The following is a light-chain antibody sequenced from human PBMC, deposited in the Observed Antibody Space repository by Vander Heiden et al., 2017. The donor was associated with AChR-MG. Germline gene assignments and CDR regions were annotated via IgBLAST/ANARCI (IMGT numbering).Light chain of an antibody. V-gene: IGLV2-23*01. Sequence: QSALTQPASVSGSPGQSITISCTGTSSDVGSYNLVSWYQQHPGKAPKFMIYEGSKRPSGVSNRFSGSKSGNTASLTISGLQAEDEADYYCCSYAGSSTWVFGGGTKLTGL. CDR1: SSDVGSYNL. CDR3: CSYAGSSTWV. CDR2: EGS. J-gene: IGLJ3*02.